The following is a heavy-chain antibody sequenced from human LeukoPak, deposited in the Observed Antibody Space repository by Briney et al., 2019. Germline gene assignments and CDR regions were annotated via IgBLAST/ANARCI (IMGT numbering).Heavy chain of an antibody. Sequence: PSETLSLTCTVSGGSISSGNYFWTWTRQPAGKGLEWIGRIYTGGSTNYNPSLKSRVTISVDTSKNQFSLKLSSVTAADTAVYYCARDKCGSGSCRVGHWFDPWGQGTLVTVSS. D-gene: IGHD3-10*01. CDR2: IYTGGST. V-gene: IGHV4-61*02. CDR1: GGSISSGNYF. J-gene: IGHJ5*02. CDR3: ARDKCGSGSCRVGHWFDP.